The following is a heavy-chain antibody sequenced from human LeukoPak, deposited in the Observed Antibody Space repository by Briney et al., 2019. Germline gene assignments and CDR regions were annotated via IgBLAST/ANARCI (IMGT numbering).Heavy chain of an antibody. CDR1: GFTVSSNY. V-gene: IGHV3-66*02. Sequence: GGSLRLSCAASGFTVSSNYMSWVRQAPGKGLEWVSVVYSGGSTYYADSVKGRFTISRDNSKNTLYLQMNSLRAEDTAVYYCATREIDMEHDDAFDIWGQGTMVTVSS. CDR3: ATREIDMEHDDAFDI. D-gene: IGHD3-9*01. CDR2: VYSGGST. J-gene: IGHJ3*02.